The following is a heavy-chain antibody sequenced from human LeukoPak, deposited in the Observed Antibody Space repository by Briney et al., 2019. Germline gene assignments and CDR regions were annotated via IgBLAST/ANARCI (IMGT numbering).Heavy chain of an antibody. D-gene: IGHD1-20*01. CDR2: SRNKAYSYTT. CDR3: ARRGGNNYVDY. CDR1: GFTFSDHY. J-gene: IGHJ4*02. Sequence: GGSLRLSCAASGFTFSDHYMDWVRQGPGKGLECVGRSRNKAYSYTTEYAASVKGRFTISRDDSKNALYLQMNSLKTEDTAVYYCARRGGNNYVDYWGQGTLVTVSS. V-gene: IGHV3-72*01.